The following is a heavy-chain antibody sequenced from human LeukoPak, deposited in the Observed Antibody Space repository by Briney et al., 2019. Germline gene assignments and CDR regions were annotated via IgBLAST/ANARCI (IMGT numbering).Heavy chain of an antibody. CDR2: ISYSGTT. Sequence: SETLSLTCIVSGGSISSSNYYWGWIRQPPGKGLEWIGSISYSGTTNYNPSLNSRVTISVDTSKNQFSLRLSSVTVADTAVYYCARHRRGDCSSASCYTDYWGQGTLVTVSS. J-gene: IGHJ4*02. CDR1: GGSISSSNYY. D-gene: IGHD2-2*02. CDR3: ARHRRGDCSSASCYTDY. V-gene: IGHV4-39*01.